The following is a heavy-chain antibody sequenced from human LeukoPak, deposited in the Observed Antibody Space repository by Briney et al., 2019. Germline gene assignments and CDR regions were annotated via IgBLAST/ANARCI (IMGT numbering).Heavy chain of an antibody. Sequence: GGSLRLSCAASGFTFSSYGMHWVRQAPGKGLEWVAFIRYDGSNKYYADSVKGRFTISRDNSKNTLYLQMNSLRAEDTAVYYCAKEFFAYDFWSGYGFDYWGQGTLVTVSS. V-gene: IGHV3-30*02. CDR2: IRYDGSNK. CDR1: GFTFSSYG. CDR3: AKEFFAYDFWSGYGFDY. J-gene: IGHJ4*02. D-gene: IGHD3-3*01.